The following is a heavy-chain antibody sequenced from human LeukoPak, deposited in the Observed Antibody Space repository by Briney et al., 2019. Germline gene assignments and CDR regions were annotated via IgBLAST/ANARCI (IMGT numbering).Heavy chain of an antibody. CDR3: AKVRAAAGTFYFDY. J-gene: IGHJ4*02. Sequence: GGSLRLSCAASGFTFDYYAIHWVRQAPGKGLEWVSGISWNSGNIGYADSVKGRFTISRDNAKNSLYLQMNSLRAEDTALYYCAKVRAAAGTFYFDYWGQGTLVTVSS. CDR2: ISWNSGNI. CDR1: GFTFDYYA. D-gene: IGHD6-13*01. V-gene: IGHV3-9*01.